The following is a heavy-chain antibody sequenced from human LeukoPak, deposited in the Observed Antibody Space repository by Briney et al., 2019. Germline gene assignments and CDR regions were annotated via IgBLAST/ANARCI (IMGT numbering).Heavy chain of an antibody. CDR1: GFTFSSYG. D-gene: IGHD3-10*01. V-gene: IGHV3-23*01. J-gene: IGHJ6*03. CDR2: ISGSGDNT. CDR3: AKDLTEFVDPGYGYMDV. Sequence: WGTLRLSCAASGFTFSSYGMSWVRQAPGMGLEWVSGISGSGDNTYYADSVKGRFTMSRDNSKNTLYLQMNSLSAEDTALYYCAKDLTEFVDPGYGYMDVWGKGTTVTISS.